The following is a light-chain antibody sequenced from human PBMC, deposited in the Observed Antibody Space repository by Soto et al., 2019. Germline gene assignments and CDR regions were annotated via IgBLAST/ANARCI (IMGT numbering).Light chain of an antibody. Sequence: EIVLTQSPATLSLSPGESATLSCRASQSVRSFLAWYQQKPGLPPRLLIYDASKRATGIPARFTGSGSGRDFTLTISSLEPEDFAVYYCQQRSQWPPEDTFGPGTKVDIK. J-gene: IGKJ3*01. V-gene: IGKV3-11*02. CDR3: QQRSQWPPEDT. CDR1: QSVRSF. CDR2: DAS.